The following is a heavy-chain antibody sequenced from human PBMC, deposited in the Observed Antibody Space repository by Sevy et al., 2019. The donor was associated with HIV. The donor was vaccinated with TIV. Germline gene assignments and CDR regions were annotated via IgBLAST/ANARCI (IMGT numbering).Heavy chain of an antibody. J-gene: IGHJ6*02. CDR2: ISYDGSNK. D-gene: IGHD6-19*01. Sequence: GGSLRLSCAASGFTFSSYGMHWVRQAPGKGLEWVAVISYDGSNKYYADSVKGRFTISRDNSKNTLYLQMNSLRAEDTAVYYCAKDRAVAGIGHYGMDVWGQGTTVTVSS. CDR1: GFTFSSYG. CDR3: AKDRAVAGIGHYGMDV. V-gene: IGHV3-30*18.